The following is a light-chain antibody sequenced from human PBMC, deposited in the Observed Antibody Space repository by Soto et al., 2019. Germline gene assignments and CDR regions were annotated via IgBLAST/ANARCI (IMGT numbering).Light chain of an antibody. J-gene: IGKJ1*01. CDR1: QSVLNSSNNKNY. CDR2: WAT. Sequence: DIVMTQSPDSLAVSLGERATINCKSSQSVLNSSNNKNYIAWYQQKPGQPPNLLISWATTRESGVPDRVSGSGSGTDFSLTIRSLQAEDVAVYDFKQYDSSPPTFGQGTKVEIK. CDR3: KQYDSSPPT. V-gene: IGKV4-1*01.